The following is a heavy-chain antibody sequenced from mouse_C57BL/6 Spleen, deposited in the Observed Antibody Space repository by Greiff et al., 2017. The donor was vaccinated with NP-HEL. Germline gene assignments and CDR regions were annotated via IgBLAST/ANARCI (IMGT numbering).Heavy chain of an antibody. CDR2: IDPSDSYT. CDR1: GYTFTSYW. D-gene: IGHD1-1*01. Sequence: QVQLQQPGAELVMPGASVKLSCKASGYTFTSYWMHWVKQRPGQGLEWIGEIDPSDSYTNYNQKFKGKSTLTVDKSSSPAYMQLSSLTSEDSAVYYCARTHYYGSRGYFDYWGQGTTLTVSS. CDR3: ARTHYYGSRGYFDY. V-gene: IGHV1-69*01. J-gene: IGHJ2*01.